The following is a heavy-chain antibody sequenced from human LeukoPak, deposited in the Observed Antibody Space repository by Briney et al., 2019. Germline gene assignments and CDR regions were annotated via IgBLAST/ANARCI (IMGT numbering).Heavy chain of an antibody. J-gene: IGHJ3*02. CDR2: MYWDDDE. Sequence: SGPTQVKPTQTLTLTCTLSGLSLTTSGVGVGWIRQPPGKALEWLAIMYWDDDERYSPSLKNRLTLTQDPSKTQVALRMTNMDPADTGTYYCAGTTISGLLGDAFDIWGQGTMVTVFS. CDR3: AGTTISGLLGDAFDI. CDR1: GLSLTTSGVG. V-gene: IGHV2-5*02. D-gene: IGHD3/OR15-3a*01.